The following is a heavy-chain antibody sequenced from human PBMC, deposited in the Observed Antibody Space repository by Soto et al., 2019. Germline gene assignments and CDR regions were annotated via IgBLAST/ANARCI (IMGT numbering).Heavy chain of an antibody. D-gene: IGHD6-6*01. J-gene: IGHJ6*02. Sequence: GASVKVSCKASGYTFTSYGISWVRQAPGQGLEWMGWISAYNGNTNYAQKLQGRVTMTTDTSTSTAYMELRSLRSDDTAVYYCARDPQTDSSSYYYYYGMDVWGQGTTVTVSS. CDR3: ARDPQTDSSSYYYYYGMDV. CDR1: GYTFTSYG. V-gene: IGHV1-18*01. CDR2: ISAYNGNT.